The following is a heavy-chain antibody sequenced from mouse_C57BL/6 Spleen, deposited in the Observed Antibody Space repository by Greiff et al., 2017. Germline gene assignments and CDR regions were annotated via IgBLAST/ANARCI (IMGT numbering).Heavy chain of an antibody. D-gene: IGHD3-2*02. J-gene: IGHJ4*01. CDR1: GFSLTSYG. Sequence: VKLVESGPGLVQPSQSLSITCTVSGFSLTSYGVHWVRQSPGKGLEWLGVIWRGGSTDYNAAFMSRLSITKDNSKSQVFFKMNSLQADDTAIYYCAKAQPHYYAMDYWGQGTSVTVSS. V-gene: IGHV2-5*01. CDR3: AKAQPHYYAMDY. CDR2: IWRGGST.